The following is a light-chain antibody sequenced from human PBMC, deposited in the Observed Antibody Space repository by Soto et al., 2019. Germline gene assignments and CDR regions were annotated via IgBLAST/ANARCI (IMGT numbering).Light chain of an antibody. CDR1: QSVSSSY. V-gene: IGKV3-20*01. CDR2: GAS. J-gene: IGKJ3*01. CDR3: QQYASSRAT. Sequence: EIVLTQSPGTLSLSPGERATLSCRASQSVSSSYLAWYQQKPGQAPRLLIYGASSRATGIPDRFSGSVSVTDFTLTISRLEPEDFTVYYCQQYASSRATFGPGTKVDIK.